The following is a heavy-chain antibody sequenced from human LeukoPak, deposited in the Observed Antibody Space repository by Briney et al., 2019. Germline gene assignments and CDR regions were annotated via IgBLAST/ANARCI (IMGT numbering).Heavy chain of an antibody. CDR1: GYTFTGYY. CDR3: ARGVAVAGTSSWFDP. Sequence: TSVKVSCKASGYTFTGYYIHWVRQAPGQGLEWMGWINPNSGGTNYAQKFQGRVTMTRDTSISTAYMELSRLRSDDTAVYYCARGVAVAGTSSWFDPWGQGTLVTVSS. J-gene: IGHJ5*02. CDR2: INPNSGGT. D-gene: IGHD6-19*01. V-gene: IGHV1-2*02.